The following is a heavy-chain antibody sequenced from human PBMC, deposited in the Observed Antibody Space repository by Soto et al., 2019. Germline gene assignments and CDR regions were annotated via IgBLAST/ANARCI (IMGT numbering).Heavy chain of an antibody. V-gene: IGHV3-33*01. J-gene: IGHJ4*02. CDR1: GFTFSSYG. CDR2: IWFDGSNK. CDR3: ATTGSY. Sequence: GGSLRLSCAASGFTFSSYGMHWVRQAPGKGLEWVAVIWFDGSNKFYADSVKDRFTISRDNSKNTVSLQMNSLRDEDSAAYYCATTGSYWGQGTLVTVSS.